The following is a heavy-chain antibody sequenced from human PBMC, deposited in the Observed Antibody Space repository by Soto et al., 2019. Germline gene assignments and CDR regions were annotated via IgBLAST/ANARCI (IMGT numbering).Heavy chain of an antibody. CDR3: ASLYRSAGY. V-gene: IGHV4-34*01. J-gene: IGHJ4*02. CDR1: GGSFSGYY. CDR2: INHSGST. Sequence: PSETLSLTCAVYGGSFSGYYWSWIRQPPGKGLEWIGEINHSGSTNYNPSLKSRVTISVDTSKNQFSLKLSSVTAADTAVYYCASLYRSAGYWGQGTLVTVSS. D-gene: IGHD2-2*02.